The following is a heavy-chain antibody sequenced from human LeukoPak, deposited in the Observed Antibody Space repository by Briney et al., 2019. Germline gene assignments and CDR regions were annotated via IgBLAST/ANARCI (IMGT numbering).Heavy chain of an antibody. Sequence: GGSLRLSCTASGITLSNYRMHWVRQAPGKGLVAVSRIDSDGSNIVYADSVKGRFTISRDNAKNTLYLKMDSLRAEDTAVYYCATGGGSGYWGQGTLVTVSS. D-gene: IGHD3-10*01. CDR1: GITLSNYR. CDR2: IDSDGSNI. V-gene: IGHV3-74*01. CDR3: ATGGGSGY. J-gene: IGHJ4*02.